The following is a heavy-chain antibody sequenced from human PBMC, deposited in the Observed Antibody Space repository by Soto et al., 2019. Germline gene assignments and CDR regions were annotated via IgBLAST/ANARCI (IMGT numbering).Heavy chain of an antibody. Sequence: QVQLVQSGAEVKKPGSSVKVSCKASGGTFSSYAISWVRQAPGQGLEWMGGIIPISGTANYAQKFQGRVTITADESTSTAYMELIIPRSEDTAVYYCARSHGSSTSLEIYYYYYYGMDVWGQGTTVTVSS. J-gene: IGHJ6*02. CDR2: IIPISGTA. V-gene: IGHV1-69*01. D-gene: IGHD2-2*01. CDR3: ARSHGSSTSLEIYYYYYYGMDV. CDR1: GGTFSSYA.